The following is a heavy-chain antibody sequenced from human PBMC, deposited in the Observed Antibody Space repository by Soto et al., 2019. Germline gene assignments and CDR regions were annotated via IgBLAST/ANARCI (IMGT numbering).Heavy chain of an antibody. Sequence: ASVKVSCKASGYTFTSYYMHWVRQAPGQGLEWMGIINPSGGSTSYAQKFQGRVTMTRDTSTSTVYMELSSLRSEGTAVYYCARGKYSSGSLRLPDAFDIWGQGTMVAVSS. CDR1: GYTFTSYY. J-gene: IGHJ3*02. D-gene: IGHD3-22*01. CDR3: ARGKYSSGSLRLPDAFDI. V-gene: IGHV1-46*01. CDR2: INPSGGST.